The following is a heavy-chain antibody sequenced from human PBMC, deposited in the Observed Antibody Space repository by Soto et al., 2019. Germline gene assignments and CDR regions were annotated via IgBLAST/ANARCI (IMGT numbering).Heavy chain of an antibody. D-gene: IGHD1-26*01. CDR3: ARGRIVASIHDAFEI. CDR1: GYPFTSYG. J-gene: IGHJ3*02. Sequence: ASVKVSCKASGYPFTSYGISWVRQAPGQGLEWVAWISAYNGNRDTAQKFQGRVTMTLDTATDTAHMELGDLTSADTAVYYFARGRIVASIHDAFEIWGQGTKVTVSS. V-gene: IGHV1-18*01. CDR2: ISAYNGNR.